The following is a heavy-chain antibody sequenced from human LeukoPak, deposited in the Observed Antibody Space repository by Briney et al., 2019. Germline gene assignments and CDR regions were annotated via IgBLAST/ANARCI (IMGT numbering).Heavy chain of an antibody. CDR3: AREDPGYSFSYGFDY. D-gene: IGHD5-18*01. V-gene: IGHV3-66*01. CDR1: GFTVSSNY. J-gene: IGHJ4*02. Sequence: GGSLRLSCAASGFTVSSNYMSWIRQAPGKGLEWVSVIYADGSIYYADSVKGRFTISRDNSKNTLYFQMNSLRAEDTAVYYCAREDPGYSFSYGFDYWGQGTLVTVSS. CDR2: IYADGSI.